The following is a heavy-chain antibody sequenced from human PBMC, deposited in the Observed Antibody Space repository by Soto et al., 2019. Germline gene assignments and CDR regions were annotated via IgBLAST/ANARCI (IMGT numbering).Heavy chain of an antibody. CDR1: GGALRNYY. J-gene: IGHJ5*01. Sequence: ETLAVACGAWGGALRNYYWIWVGQGPGKGLEWIGEVNNSGEATYNPSLQSRVTISLDTTNNHFSLKITSVTAADTAIYFCARAECFPRSRFDSWGQGTQLT. CDR3: ARAECFPRSRFDS. CDR2: VNNSGEA. D-gene: IGHD3-16*01. V-gene: IGHV4-34*01.